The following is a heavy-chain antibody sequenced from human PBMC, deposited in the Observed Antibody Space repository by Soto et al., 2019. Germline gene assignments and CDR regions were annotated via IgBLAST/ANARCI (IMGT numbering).Heavy chain of an antibody. CDR3: ARFPKTVSLFLELTHYYGMDV. CDR1: GFTFNSYT. Sequence: PGGSLRLSCAASGFTFNSYTMNWVRQAPGKGLEWISYISSSSSPIYYADSVMGRFTISRDNANNSLYLQMTRLRAEDTAVYYCARFPKTVSLFLELTHYYGMDVWGQGTTVTVSS. J-gene: IGHJ6*02. D-gene: IGHD3-3*01. V-gene: IGHV3-48*01. CDR2: ISSSSSPI.